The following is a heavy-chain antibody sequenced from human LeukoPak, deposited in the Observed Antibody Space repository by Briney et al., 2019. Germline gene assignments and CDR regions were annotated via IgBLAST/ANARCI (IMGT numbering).Heavy chain of an antibody. V-gene: IGHV3-23*01. J-gene: IGHJ4*02. CDR2: ISDGGDVT. CDR3: AKDGANFLGYYDILTGYYYFDY. Sequence: GGSLRLSCAASGFTFNRYAMTWVRQAPGKGLEWVSVISDGGDVTHYADSVKGRFTISRDNSRNTLYLQMNSLRAEDTAVYYCAKDGANFLGYYDILTGYYYFDYWGQGTLVTVSS. CDR1: GFTFNRYA. D-gene: IGHD3-9*01.